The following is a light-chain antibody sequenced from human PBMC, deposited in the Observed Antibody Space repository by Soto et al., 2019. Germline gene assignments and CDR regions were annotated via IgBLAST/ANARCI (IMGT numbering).Light chain of an antibody. V-gene: IGKV1-12*01. J-gene: IGKJ4*01. CDR1: QAIDRW. CDR3: KQSKSFPLT. Sequence: DIQMTQSPSSLSASVGDRVTITCRASQAIDRWLAWYQQKPGKAPKVLIYAASSLRSGVPSRFSGSGSGTDFSLNISSLQPEDLETYYCKQSKSFPLTFGGGTQVDIK. CDR2: AAS.